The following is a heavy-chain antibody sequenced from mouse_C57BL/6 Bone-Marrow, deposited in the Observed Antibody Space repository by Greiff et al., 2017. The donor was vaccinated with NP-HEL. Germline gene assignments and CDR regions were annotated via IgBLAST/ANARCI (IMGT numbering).Heavy chain of an antibody. J-gene: IGHJ4*01. D-gene: IGHD1-1*01. CDR3: ARQGGHYYGSSPMDY. CDR1: GFTFSSYG. Sequence: EVMLVESGGDLVKPGGSLKLSCAASGFTFSSYGMSWVRQTPDKRLEWVATISSGGSYTYYPDSVKGRFTISRDNAKNTLYLQMSSLKSEDTAMYYCARQGGHYYGSSPMDYWGQGTSVTVSS. CDR2: ISSGGSYT. V-gene: IGHV5-6*01.